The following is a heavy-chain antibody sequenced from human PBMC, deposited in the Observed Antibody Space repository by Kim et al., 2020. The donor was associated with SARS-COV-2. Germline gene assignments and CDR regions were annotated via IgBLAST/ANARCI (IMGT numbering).Heavy chain of an antibody. J-gene: IGHJ6*02. Sequence: GESLKISCKGSGYSFTSYWIGWVRQMPGKGLEWMGIIYPGDSDTRYSPSFQGQVTISADKSISTAYLQWSSLKASDTAMYYCATSVIRTRGSYYYYGMDVWGQGTTVTVSS. CDR1: GYSFTSYW. V-gene: IGHV5-51*01. CDR3: ATSVIRTRGSYYYYGMDV. CDR2: IYPGDSDT. D-gene: IGHD1-1*01.